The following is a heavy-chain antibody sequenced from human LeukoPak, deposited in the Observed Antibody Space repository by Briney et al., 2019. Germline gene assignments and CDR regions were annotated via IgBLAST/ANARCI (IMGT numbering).Heavy chain of an antibody. CDR1: GFTFSSYA. D-gene: IGHD4-17*01. V-gene: IGHV3-23*01. CDR3: AREGYGDYEDYYYYYGMDV. CDR2: ISGSGGST. J-gene: IGHJ6*02. Sequence: GGSLRLSCAASGFTFSSYAMSWVRQAPGKGLEWVSAISGSGGSTYYAASVKGRFTISRDNSKNTLYLQMNSLRAEDTAVYYCAREGYGDYEDYYYYYGMDVWGQGTTVTVSS.